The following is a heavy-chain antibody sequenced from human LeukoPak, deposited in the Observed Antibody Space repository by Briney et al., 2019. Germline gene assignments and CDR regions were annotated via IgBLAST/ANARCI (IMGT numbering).Heavy chain of an antibody. CDR3: ARDFDPVTGTTY. D-gene: IGHD6-19*01. CDR2: IVVGSGNA. Sequence: SVKVSCKASGFTFTSSAVQWVRQARGQRLEWIGWIVVGSGNANYAQKFQERVTITRDMSTSTVYMELSSLRSEDTAVYSCARDFDPVTGTTYWGPGTLVTVSS. CDR1: GFTFTSSA. V-gene: IGHV1-58*01. J-gene: IGHJ4*02.